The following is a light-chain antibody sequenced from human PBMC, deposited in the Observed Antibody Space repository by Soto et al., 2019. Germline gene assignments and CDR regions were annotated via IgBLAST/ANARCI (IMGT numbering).Light chain of an antibody. J-gene: IGKJ1*01. CDR2: DAS. CDR3: QHRSSWPPWT. V-gene: IGKV3-11*01. CDR1: QSVTSY. Sequence: EIVLTQSPATLSLSPGERATPSCRASQSVTSYLAWYQQKPGQAPRLLIYDASNRATGIPARFSGSGSGTDFALTISSLEPEDFAVYYCQHRSSWPPWTFGLGTEVDSK.